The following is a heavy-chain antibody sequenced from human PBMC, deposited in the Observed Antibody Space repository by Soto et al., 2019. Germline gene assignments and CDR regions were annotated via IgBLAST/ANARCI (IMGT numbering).Heavy chain of an antibody. CDR1: GYTFTSYY. CDR3: ARDSPDSSGLYDASDI. V-gene: IGHV1-46*01. D-gene: IGHD3-22*01. Sequence: ASVKVSCKASGYTFTSYYMHWVRQAPGQGLEWMGIINPSGGSTSYAQKFLGRVTMTRDTSTSTVYMELSSLRSEDTAVYYCARDSPDSSGLYDASDIWGQGIMVTVSS. J-gene: IGHJ3*02. CDR2: INPSGGST.